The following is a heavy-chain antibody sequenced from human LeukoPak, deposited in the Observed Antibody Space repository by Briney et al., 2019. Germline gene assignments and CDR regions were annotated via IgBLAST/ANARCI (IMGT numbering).Heavy chain of an antibody. CDR2: ISRSGSTK. CDR1: GFTFSDYN. V-gene: IGHV3-11*01. CDR3: ARVLRYCSGGNCYSFDY. Sequence: GGSLRLSCAASGFTFSDYNMRWIRQAPGKGLEWVSSISRSGSTKYYADSVKGRFTISRDNAKNSLFLQMNSLRAEDTAVYYCARVLRYCSGGNCYSFDYWGQGTLVTVSS. D-gene: IGHD2-15*01. J-gene: IGHJ4*02.